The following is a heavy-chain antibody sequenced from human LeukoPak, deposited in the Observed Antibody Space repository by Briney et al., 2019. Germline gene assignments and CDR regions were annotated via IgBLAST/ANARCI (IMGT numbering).Heavy chain of an antibody. CDR1: GDSISRSIYY. Sequence: SETLSLTCTVSGDSISRSIYYWGWLRQPPGKGLEWIGSIYYSGSTFFNPSLESRATISVDTSKNQFSLRLTSVTAADTAVYSCATVRFGHGVYWGQGTLVTVSS. D-gene: IGHD3-10*01. J-gene: IGHJ4*02. CDR2: IYYSGST. V-gene: IGHV4-39*01. CDR3: ATVRFGHGVY.